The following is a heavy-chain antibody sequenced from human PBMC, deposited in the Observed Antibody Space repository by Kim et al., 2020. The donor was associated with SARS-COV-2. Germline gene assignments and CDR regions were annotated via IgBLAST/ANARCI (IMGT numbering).Heavy chain of an antibody. D-gene: IGHD1-20*01. CDR2: IKSKTDGGTT. CDR1: GFTFSNAW. CDR3: TTDGTHTLYNWNDDRADY. Sequence: GGSLRLSCAASGFTFSNAWMSWVRQAPGKGLEWVGRIKSKTDGGTTDYAAPVKGRFTISRDDSKNTLYLQMNSLKTEDTAVYYCTTDGTHTLYNWNDDRADYWGQGTLVTVSS. V-gene: IGHV3-15*01. J-gene: IGHJ4*02.